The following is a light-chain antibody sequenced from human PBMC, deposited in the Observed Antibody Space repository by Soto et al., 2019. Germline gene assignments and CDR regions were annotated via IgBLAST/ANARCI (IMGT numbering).Light chain of an antibody. CDR2: DAS. V-gene: IGKV1-5*01. CDR1: QSISSW. CDR3: QQYNSYPWT. J-gene: IGKJ1*01. Sequence: DIQMTQSPSTLSASVGDRVTITCRASQSISSWLAWYQQKPGKAPKLLIYDASSLESGVPSRFSGSGSGTEFTLTISSLQRDDFATYYCQQYNSYPWTFGQGTKVEIK.